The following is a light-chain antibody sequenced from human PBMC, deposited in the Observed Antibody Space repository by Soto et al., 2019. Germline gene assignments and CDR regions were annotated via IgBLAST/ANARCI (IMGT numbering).Light chain of an antibody. CDR1: QSVSSN. CDR3: HQYNSYPST. Sequence: EIVMTQSPATLSVSPWERATLSCRASQSVSSNLAWYQQKPGQAPRLLIYGASTRATGIPARFSGSGSGTEFTLTINSLQSEAFATHYCHQYNSYPSTFGQGTKVEIK. V-gene: IGKV3-15*01. CDR2: GAS. J-gene: IGKJ1*01.